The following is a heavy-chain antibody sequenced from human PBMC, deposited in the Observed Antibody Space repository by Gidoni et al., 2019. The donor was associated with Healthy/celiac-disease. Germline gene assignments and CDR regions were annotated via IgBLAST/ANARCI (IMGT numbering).Heavy chain of an antibody. CDR3: ARDLGTYYDFWSGYYGFDY. D-gene: IGHD3-3*01. V-gene: IGHV3-48*02. Sequence: EVQLVESGGGLVQPGGSLRLSCAASGFTFSSYSMNWVRQAPGKGLEWVSYISSSSSTIYYADSVKGRFTISRDNAKNSLYLQMNSLRDEDTAVYYCARDLGTYYDFWSGYYGFDYWGQGTLVTVSS. J-gene: IGHJ4*02. CDR2: ISSSSSTI. CDR1: GFTFSSYS.